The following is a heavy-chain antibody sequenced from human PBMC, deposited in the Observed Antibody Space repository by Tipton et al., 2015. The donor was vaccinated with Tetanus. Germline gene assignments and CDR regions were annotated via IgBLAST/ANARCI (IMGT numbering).Heavy chain of an antibody. CDR3: ARIGWLQQNKPAFDI. CDR2: VHYSGST. Sequence: LRLSCTVSGGSVSSGSYYWNWIRQPPGKGLEWIGYVHYSGSTNYSPSLRSRVTLSVDTSKNQFSLKLSSVTAADTAVYYCARIGWLQQNKPAFDIWGQGTVVTVSS. CDR1: GGSVSSGSYY. J-gene: IGHJ3*02. V-gene: IGHV4-61*01. D-gene: IGHD6-19*01.